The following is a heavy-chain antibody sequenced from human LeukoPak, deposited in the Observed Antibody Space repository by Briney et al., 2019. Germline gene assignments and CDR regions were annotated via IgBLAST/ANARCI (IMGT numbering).Heavy chain of an antibody. J-gene: IGHJ4*02. CDR2: ISSSGTNI. V-gene: IGHV3-48*01. D-gene: IGHD4-17*01. CDR1: AFTFRTSG. Sequence: GGSLRLSCAASAFTFRTSGMNWVRQAPGKGLEWVSYISSSGTNISYAQSVKGRLTITRDNAQNSLTLHMNTLRADDTAVYYCAKEGVTNFDHWGQGALVTASS. CDR3: AKEGVTNFDH.